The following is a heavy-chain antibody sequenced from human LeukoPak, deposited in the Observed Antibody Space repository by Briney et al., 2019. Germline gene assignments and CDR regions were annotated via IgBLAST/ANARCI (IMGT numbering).Heavy chain of an antibody. J-gene: IGHJ4*02. V-gene: IGHV3-23*01. D-gene: IGHD1-14*01. CDR2: IYGSGGAS. Sequence: GGSLRLSCAASGFTFSTYTMTWVRLAPGKGLEWVSGIYGSGGASFYADSVKGRFTISRDNSQNTVFLQMDSLRDEDTALYYCAKDLRKDGIWDIDYWGQGTLVTVSS. CDR1: GFTFSTYT. CDR3: AKDLRKDGIWDIDY.